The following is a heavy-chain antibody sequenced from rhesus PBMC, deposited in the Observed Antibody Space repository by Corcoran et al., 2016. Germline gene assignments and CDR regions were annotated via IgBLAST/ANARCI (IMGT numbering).Heavy chain of an antibody. D-gene: IGHD1-1-1*01. CDR3: ARDRYSWNREYYFDY. Sequence: QVQLQESGPGVVKPSETLSLTCAVSGYSISSGYDWSWIRQRPGKGMEWNGYIYGSNWSTNSNPSLKNRVTISKDTSNNQFSLKLSSVTAADTAVYYCARDRYSWNREYYFDYWGQGVLVTVSS. J-gene: IGHJ4*01. V-gene: IGHV4-76*01. CDR2: IYGSNWST. CDR1: GYSISSGYD.